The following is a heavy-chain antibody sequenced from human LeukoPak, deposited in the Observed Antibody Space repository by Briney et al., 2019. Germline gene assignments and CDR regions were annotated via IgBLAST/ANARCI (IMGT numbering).Heavy chain of an antibody. CDR1: GFTFSSYA. V-gene: IGHV3-30*04. D-gene: IGHD6-13*01. J-gene: IGHJ5*02. CDR2: ISHDGRNK. CDR3: ARDGGAGGDSTHWAYHWFDP. Sequence: GGSLRLSCAASGFTFSSYALHWVGQARGRGVEWVAVISHDGRNKHYADSLKGRYTTSRDNSRNPLLLQMNSLGPEDTGVYYCARDGGAGGDSTHWAYHWFDPWGQGNLVTVSS.